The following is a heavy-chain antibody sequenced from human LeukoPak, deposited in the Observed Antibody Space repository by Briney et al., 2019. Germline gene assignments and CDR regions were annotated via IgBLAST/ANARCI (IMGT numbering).Heavy chain of an antibody. CDR1: GFTFTSSA. V-gene: IGHV1-58*02. J-gene: IGHJ4*02. Sequence: SVKVSCKASGFTFTSSATQWVRQARGQRLEWIGWIVVGSGNTNYAQKFQERVTITRDMSTSTAYMELSSLRSEDTAVYYCAADTESYYDSSGYLPPTDWGQGTLVTVSS. D-gene: IGHD3-22*01. CDR2: IVVGSGNT. CDR3: AADTESYYDSSGYLPPTD.